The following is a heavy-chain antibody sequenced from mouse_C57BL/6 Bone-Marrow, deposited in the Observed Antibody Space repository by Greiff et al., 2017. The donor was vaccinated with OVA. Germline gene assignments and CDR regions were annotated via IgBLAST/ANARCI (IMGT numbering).Heavy chain of an antibody. CDR2: IKPGSGGT. Sequence: QVQLQQSGAELVRPGTSVKVSCKASGYAFTNYLIEWVKQRPGQGLEWIGVIKPGSGGTNYNEKFKGKATLTADKSSSTAYMQLSSLTSEDSAVYFCARYSSYHFDYWGQGTTLTVSS. CDR3: ARYSSYHFDY. CDR1: GYAFTNYL. J-gene: IGHJ2*01. V-gene: IGHV1-54*01. D-gene: IGHD1-1*01.